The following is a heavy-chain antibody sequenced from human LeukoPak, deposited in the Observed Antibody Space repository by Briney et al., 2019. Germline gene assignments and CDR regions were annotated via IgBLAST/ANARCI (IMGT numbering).Heavy chain of an antibody. V-gene: IGHV1-18*01. J-gene: IGHJ3*02. Sequence: ASVKVSCKASGGTFSSYAISWVRQAPGQGLEWMGWISAYNGNTNYAQKLQGRVTMTTDTSTSTAYMELRSLRSDDTAVYYCARGGELEGAFDIWGQGTMVTVSS. D-gene: IGHD1-26*01. CDR3: ARGGELEGAFDI. CDR2: ISAYNGNT. CDR1: GGTFSSYA.